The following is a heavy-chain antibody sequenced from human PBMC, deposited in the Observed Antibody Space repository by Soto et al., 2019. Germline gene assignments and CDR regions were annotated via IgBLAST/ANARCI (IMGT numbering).Heavy chain of an antibody. V-gene: IGHV3-9*01. D-gene: IGHD6-19*01. Sequence: EVQLVESGGGLVQPGRSLRLSCAASGFTFDDYAMQWVRQAPGKGLEWVSGISWNSGSIGYADSVKGRFTISRDNAKNSLYLHMNSLRAEDTDLYYCSKVRFLAVAALAHYFDYWGQGTLVTVSS. CDR2: ISWNSGSI. CDR3: SKVRFLAVAALAHYFDY. J-gene: IGHJ4*02. CDR1: GFTFDDYA.